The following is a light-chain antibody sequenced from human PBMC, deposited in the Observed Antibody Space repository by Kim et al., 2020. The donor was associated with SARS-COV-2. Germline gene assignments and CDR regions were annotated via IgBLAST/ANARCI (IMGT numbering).Light chain of an antibody. Sequence: QSALTQPASVSGSPGQSITISCTGTSSDVGGYKYVSWYQQHPGKAPKLMIYDVSKRPSGVSNRFSGSKSGNTASLTISGLQAEDEADYYCSSYTSSSTLGVFGGGTKLTVL. CDR1: SSDVGGYKY. J-gene: IGLJ2*01. CDR3: SSYTSSSTLGV. V-gene: IGLV2-14*01. CDR2: DVS.